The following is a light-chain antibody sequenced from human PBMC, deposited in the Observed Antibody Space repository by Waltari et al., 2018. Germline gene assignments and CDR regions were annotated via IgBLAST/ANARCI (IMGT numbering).Light chain of an antibody. CDR1: SKYVRGYGY. Sequence: QSALPQPASVSGSPGQPVSISCTGTSKYVRGYGYVPWYPQFPGKAPKLMIYEVSYRPSGVSSRFSGSKSGNTASLTISGLQAEDEAVYYCSSHTSTVPHVFGTGTKVTVV. J-gene: IGLJ1*01. CDR3: SSHTSTVPHV. CDR2: EVS. V-gene: IGLV2-14*01.